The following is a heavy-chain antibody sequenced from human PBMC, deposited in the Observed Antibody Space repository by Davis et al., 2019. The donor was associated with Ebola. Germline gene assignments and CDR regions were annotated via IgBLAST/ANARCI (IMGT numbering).Heavy chain of an antibody. CDR1: GYTFTGYY. V-gene: IGHV1-2*06. J-gene: IGHJ6*04. D-gene: IGHD6-13*01. Sequence: AASVKVSCKASGYTFTGYYMHWVRQAPGQGLEWMGRINPNSGGTNYAQKFQGRVTMTRNTSISTAYMELSSLRSEDTAVYYCARALAGIYYYGMDVWGKGTTVTVSS. CDR2: INPNSGGT. CDR3: ARALAGIYYYGMDV.